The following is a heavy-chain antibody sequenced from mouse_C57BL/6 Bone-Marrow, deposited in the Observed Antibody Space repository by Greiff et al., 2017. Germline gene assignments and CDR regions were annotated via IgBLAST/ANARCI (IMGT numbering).Heavy chain of an antibody. CDR3: ARIQLLRFLAY. CDR1: GYTFTSYW. Sequence: QVQLKQPGAELVKPGASVKLSCKASGYTFTSYWMHWVKQRPGQGLEWIGMIHPNSGSTNYNEKFKSKATLTVDKSSSTAYMQLSSLTSEDSAVYYCARIQLLRFLAYWGQGTLVTVSA. D-gene: IGHD1-1*01. V-gene: IGHV1-64*01. J-gene: IGHJ3*01. CDR2: IHPNSGST.